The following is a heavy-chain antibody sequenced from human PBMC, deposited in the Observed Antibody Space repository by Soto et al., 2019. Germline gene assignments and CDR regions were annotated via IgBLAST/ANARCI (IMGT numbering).Heavy chain of an antibody. CDR3: ARTTYYDFWSGYYNDNYYYYYGMDV. Sequence: SVKVSCKASGGTFSSYAISWVRQAPGQGLEWMGGIIPIFGTANYAQKFQGRVTITADESTSTAYMELSSLRSEDTAVYCCARTTYYDFWSGYYNDNYYYYYGMDVWGQGTTVTVSS. CDR2: IIPIFGTA. CDR1: GGTFSSYA. V-gene: IGHV1-69*13. J-gene: IGHJ6*02. D-gene: IGHD3-3*01.